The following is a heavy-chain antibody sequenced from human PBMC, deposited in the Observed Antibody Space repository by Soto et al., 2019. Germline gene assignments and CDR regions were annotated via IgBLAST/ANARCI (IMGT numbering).Heavy chain of an antibody. CDR2: IKEDGSEK. V-gene: IGHV3-7*03. CDR1: GFILGKYW. Sequence: PGGSLRLSCAVSGFILGKYWMSWVRQVPGEGLEWVANIKEDGSEKYYVDSVKGRFTISRDNSKNTLYLQMNSLRAEDTAVYYCASLGTGRYYYYYYYGMDVWGQGTTVTVSS. D-gene: IGHD1-1*01. J-gene: IGHJ6*02. CDR3: ASLGTGRYYYYYYYGMDV.